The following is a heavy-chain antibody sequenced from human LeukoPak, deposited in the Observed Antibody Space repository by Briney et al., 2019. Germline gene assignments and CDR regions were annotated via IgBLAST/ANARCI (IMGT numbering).Heavy chain of an antibody. J-gene: IGHJ4*02. Sequence: SETLSLTCTVSGGSISSYYWSWIRQPPGKGLEWIGYIYYSGSTNYNPSLKSRVTISVDTSKNQFSLKLSSGTAADTAVYYCARLCSSTSCRGYFDYWGQGTLVTVSS. CDR2: IYYSGST. CDR3: ARLCSSTSCRGYFDY. V-gene: IGHV4-59*08. D-gene: IGHD2-2*01. CDR1: GGSISSYY.